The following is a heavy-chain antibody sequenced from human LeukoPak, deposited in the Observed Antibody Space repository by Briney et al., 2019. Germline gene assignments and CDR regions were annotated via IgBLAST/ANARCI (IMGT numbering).Heavy chain of an antibody. CDR3: ARHQADSSGYLFDY. CDR1: GGTFSSYT. D-gene: IGHD3-22*01. V-gene: IGHV1-69*02. CDR2: IILILGIA. J-gene: IGHJ4*02. Sequence: SVKVSCTASGGTFSSYTISWVRQAPGQGLEWMGRIILILGIANYAQKFQGRVTITADKSTSTAYMELSSLRSEDTAVYYCARHQADSSGYLFDYWGQGTLVTVSS.